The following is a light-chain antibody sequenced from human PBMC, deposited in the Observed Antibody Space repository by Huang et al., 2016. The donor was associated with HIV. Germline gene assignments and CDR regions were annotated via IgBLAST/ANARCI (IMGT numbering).Light chain of an antibody. CDR2: DAS. CDR1: QHLGST. V-gene: IGKV3D-15*01. Sequence: DILMTQSPVTLSVPPGERATLSCRASQHLGSTLAWYQQKPGHPPRLLIYDASTRATGAPARFSGSGSKTDFNLTIDSLQSEDSALYFCQQYNKWPRTFGQGTKLEIK. CDR3: QQYNKWPRT. J-gene: IGKJ1*01.